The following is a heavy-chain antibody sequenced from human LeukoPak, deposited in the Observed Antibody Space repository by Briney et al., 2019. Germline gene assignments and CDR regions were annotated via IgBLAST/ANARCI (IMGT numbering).Heavy chain of an antibody. J-gene: IGHJ4*02. V-gene: IGHV3-23*01. Sequence: RSGGSLRLSCAASGFTFSSYALSWVRQAPGKGLEWVSVISGSGGSTFYADSVKGRFTISRDNSKNTLNLQMNSLRADDTAVYYCARGPGYWGQGTLVTVSS. D-gene: IGHD3-16*01. CDR1: GFTFSSYA. CDR3: ARGPGY. CDR2: ISGSGGST.